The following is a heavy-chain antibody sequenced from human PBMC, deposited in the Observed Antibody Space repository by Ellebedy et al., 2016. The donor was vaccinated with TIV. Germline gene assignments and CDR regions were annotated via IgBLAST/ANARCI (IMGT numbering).Heavy chain of an antibody. CDR3: AASGSDSSGYSDY. CDR2: IVVGSGNT. CDR1: GFTFTSSA. J-gene: IGHJ4*02. D-gene: IGHD3-22*01. Sequence: AASVKVSCKASGFTFTSSAMQWVRQARGQRLEWIGWIVVGSGNTNYAQKFQERVTITRDMSTSTAYMELSSLRSEDTAVYYCAASGSDSSGYSDYWGQGTLVTVSS. V-gene: IGHV1-58*02.